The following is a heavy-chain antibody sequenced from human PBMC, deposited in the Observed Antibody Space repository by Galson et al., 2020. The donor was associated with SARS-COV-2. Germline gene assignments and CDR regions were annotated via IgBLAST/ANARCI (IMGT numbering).Heavy chain of an antibody. CDR2: IYYSGST. V-gene: IGHV4-31*03. CDR1: GGSISSGGYY. CDR3: AVVNYYGSGSYSPWYFDY. D-gene: IGHD3-10*01. J-gene: IGHJ4*02. Sequence: SETLSLTCTVSGGSISSGGYYWSWIRQHPGKGLEWIGYIYYSGSTYYNPSLKSRVTISVDTSKNQFSLKLSSVTAADTAVYYCAVVNYYGSGSYSPWYFDYWGQGTLVTVSS.